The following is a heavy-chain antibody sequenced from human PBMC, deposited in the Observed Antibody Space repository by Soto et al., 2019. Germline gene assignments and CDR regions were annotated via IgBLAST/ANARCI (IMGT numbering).Heavy chain of an antibody. V-gene: IGHV3-48*02. CDR1: GFTFSSYS. J-gene: IGHJ5*02. CDR3: ARDWGYYDSSGYYDFHWFDP. D-gene: IGHD3-22*01. CDR2: ISSSSSTI. Sequence: EVQLVESGGGLVQPGGSLRLSCAASGFTFSSYSMNWVRQAPGKGLEWVSYISSSSSTIYYADSVKGRFTISRDNAKNSLYLQMNSLRDEDTAVYYCARDWGYYDSSGYYDFHWFDPWGQGTLVTVSS.